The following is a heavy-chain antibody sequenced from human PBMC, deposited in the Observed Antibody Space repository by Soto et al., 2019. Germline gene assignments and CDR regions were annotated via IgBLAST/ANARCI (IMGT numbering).Heavy chain of an antibody. CDR3: ARRGKGDSSGYHYRDAFDI. CDR2: IYPGDSDT. CDR1: GYSFTSYW. V-gene: IGHV5-51*01. D-gene: IGHD3-22*01. J-gene: IGHJ3*02. Sequence: PGESLKISCKGSGYSFTSYWIGWVRQMPGKGLEWMGIIYPGDSDTRYSPSFQGQVTISADKSISTAYLQWSSLKASDTAMYYCARRGKGDSSGYHYRDAFDIWGQGTMVTVSS.